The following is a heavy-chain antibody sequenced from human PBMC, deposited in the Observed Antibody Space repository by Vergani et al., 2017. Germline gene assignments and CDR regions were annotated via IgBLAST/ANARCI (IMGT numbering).Heavy chain of an antibody. V-gene: IGHV3-23*01. CDR3: VKDAGSYENFFDS. CDR1: GFTFSTYA. D-gene: IGHD1-26*01. J-gene: IGHJ4*02. Sequence: EVQLLESGGSLKQPGGSVRLSCAASGFTFSTYAMHWVRQAPGKGLEWVSALTGGGGSTYYADSFKGRFIISRDKSRATLYLQMNSLRPEDTATYYCVKDAGSYENFFDSWGQGTLFTVSS. CDR2: LTGGGGST.